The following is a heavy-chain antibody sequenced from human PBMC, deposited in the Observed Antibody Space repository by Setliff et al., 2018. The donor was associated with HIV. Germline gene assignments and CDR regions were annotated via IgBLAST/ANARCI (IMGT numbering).Heavy chain of an antibody. J-gene: IGHJ4*02. CDR2: IYYSGST. Sequence: PSETLSLTCTVSGDSISSYYWTWIRQPPGKGLDWLGNIYYSGSTNFNPSLKGRVTISLDSSKNLFSLKLNSVTAADTAMYYCARGNPDYDILTGYWSHYFDYWGRGTLVTVS. V-gene: IGHV4-59*01. D-gene: IGHD3-9*01. CDR3: ARGNPDYDILTGYWSHYFDY. CDR1: GDSISSYY.